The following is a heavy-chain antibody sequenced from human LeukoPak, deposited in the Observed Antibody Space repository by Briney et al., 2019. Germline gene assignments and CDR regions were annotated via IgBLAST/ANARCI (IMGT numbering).Heavy chain of an antibody. D-gene: IGHD1-26*01. J-gene: IGHJ4*02. V-gene: IGHV3-30*03. CDR3: ARGYSGSYPIDY. Sequence: PGGSLRLSCAASGFTFSSYGMHWVRQAPGKGLEWVAVISYDGSNKYYADSVKGRFTISRDNSKNTLYLQMNSLRAEDTAVYYCARGYSGSYPIDYWGQGTLVTVSS. CDR2: ISYDGSNK. CDR1: GFTFSSYG.